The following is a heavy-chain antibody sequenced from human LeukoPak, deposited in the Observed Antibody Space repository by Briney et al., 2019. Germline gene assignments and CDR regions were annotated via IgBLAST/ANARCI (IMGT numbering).Heavy chain of an antibody. CDR2: INHSGGT. D-gene: IGHD6-6*01. Sequence: SETLSLTCAVYGGSFIGYDWTWIRQPPGKGLERIGEINHSGGTNCNPSLKSRVTISVDTSKNQFSLKLSSVTAADTAVYYCASLARGGNWFDPWGQGTLVTVSS. V-gene: IGHV4-34*01. CDR3: ASLARGGNWFDP. CDR1: GGSFIGYD. J-gene: IGHJ5*02.